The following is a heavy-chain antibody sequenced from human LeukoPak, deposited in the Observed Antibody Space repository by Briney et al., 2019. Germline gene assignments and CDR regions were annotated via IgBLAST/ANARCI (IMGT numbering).Heavy chain of an antibody. J-gene: IGHJ4*02. CDR2: INHSGST. D-gene: IGHD5-12*01. Sequence: SETLSLTCAVYGGSFSGYYWSWIRQPPGKGLEWIGEINHSGSTNYHPSLKSRVTISVDTSKNQFSLKLSSVTAADTAVYYCARDGPLRFFDYWGQGTLVTVSS. V-gene: IGHV4-34*01. CDR3: ARDGPLRFFDY. CDR1: GGSFSGYY.